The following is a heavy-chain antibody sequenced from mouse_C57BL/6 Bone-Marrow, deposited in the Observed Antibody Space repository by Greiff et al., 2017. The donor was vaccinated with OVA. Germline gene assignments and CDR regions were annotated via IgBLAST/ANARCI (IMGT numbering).Heavy chain of an antibody. V-gene: IGHV1-77*01. J-gene: IGHJ3*01. CDR2: IGPGSGST. CDR3: AIYYDYAWFAY. D-gene: IGHD2-4*01. Sequence: VKLVESGAELVKPGASVKISCKASGYTFTDYYINWVKQRPGQGLEWIGKIGPGSGSTYYNEKFKSKATLTVDKPSSTAYMQLSSLTSEDSAVYYCAIYYDYAWFAYWGQGTLVTVSA. CDR1: GYTFTDYY.